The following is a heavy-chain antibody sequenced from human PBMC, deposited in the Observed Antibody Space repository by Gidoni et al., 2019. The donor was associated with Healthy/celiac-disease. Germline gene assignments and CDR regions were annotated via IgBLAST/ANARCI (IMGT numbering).Heavy chain of an antibody. V-gene: IGHV1-2*02. CDR2: INPNMGGT. CDR1: GYTFTGYY. J-gene: IGHJ3*02. D-gene: IGHD2-2*01. Sequence: QVQLVQSGAEVKKPGASVKVSCKASGYTFTGYYMHWVRQAPGQGLEWMGWINPNMGGTNYAQKFQGRVTMTRDTSISTAYMELSRLRSDDTAVYYCARASHWDAFDIWGQGTMVTVSS. CDR3: ARASHWDAFDI.